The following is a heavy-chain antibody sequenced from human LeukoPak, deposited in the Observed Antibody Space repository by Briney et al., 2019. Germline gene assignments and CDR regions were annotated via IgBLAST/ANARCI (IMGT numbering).Heavy chain of an antibody. D-gene: IGHD1-26*01. CDR3: ARGFRVGPSQYYFDY. CDR1: GFTFSSYA. CDR2: ISSSSSTI. V-gene: IGHV3-48*02. Sequence: PGGSLRLSCAASGFTFSSYAMHWVRQAPGKGLEWVSYISSSSSTIYYADSVKGRFTISRDNAKNSLYLQLNSLRDEDTAVYYCARGFRVGPSQYYFDYWGQGTLVTVSS. J-gene: IGHJ4*02.